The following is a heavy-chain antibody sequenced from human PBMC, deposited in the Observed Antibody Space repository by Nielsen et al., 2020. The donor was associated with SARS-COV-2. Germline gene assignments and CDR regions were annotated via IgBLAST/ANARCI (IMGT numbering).Heavy chain of an antibody. CDR3: ARMPYCSDGSCYSGRAGYYMDV. Sequence: WIRQPPGKGLEWIGYSYYSGSAHYNPSLRSRVTISVDTSKNQFSLHLTSVTDADTAVYYCARMPYCSDGSCYSGRAGYYMDVWGKGTRVTVSS. D-gene: IGHD2-15*01. V-gene: IGHV4-30-4*01. J-gene: IGHJ6*03. CDR2: SYYSGSA.